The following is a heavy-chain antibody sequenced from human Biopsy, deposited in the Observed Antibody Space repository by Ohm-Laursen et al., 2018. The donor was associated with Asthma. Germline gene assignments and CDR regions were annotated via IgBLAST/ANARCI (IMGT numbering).Heavy chain of an antibody. CDR2: IYYSGTT. CDR3: VRGSSSWHHGPFHYYYGLDV. Sequence: SETLSLTCSLSSGSGGYMRSGNYYWGWIRQPPGKGLEWIGSIYYSGTTYYNPSLEGRVTVSADTSKNQFSLKLTSATAADTAVYYCVRGSSSWHHGPFHYYYGLDVWGQGTTATVSS. D-gene: IGHD6-13*01. V-gene: IGHV4-39*01. J-gene: IGHJ6*02. CDR1: SGSGGYMRSGNYY.